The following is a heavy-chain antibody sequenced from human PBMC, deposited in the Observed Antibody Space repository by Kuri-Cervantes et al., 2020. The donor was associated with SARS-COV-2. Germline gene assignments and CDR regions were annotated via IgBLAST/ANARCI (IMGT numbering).Heavy chain of an antibody. CDR3: ARPGYCSSTSCYNNWFDP. CDR2: INHSGST. D-gene: IGHD2-2*02. V-gene: IGHV4-34*01. J-gene: IGHJ5*02. Sequence: ESLKIFCAVYGGSFSGYYWSWIRQPPGKGLEWIGEINHSGSTNYNPSLKSRVTISVDTSKNQFSLKLSSVTAADTAVYYCARPGYCSSTSCYNNWFDPWGQETLVTVSS. CDR1: GGSFSGYY.